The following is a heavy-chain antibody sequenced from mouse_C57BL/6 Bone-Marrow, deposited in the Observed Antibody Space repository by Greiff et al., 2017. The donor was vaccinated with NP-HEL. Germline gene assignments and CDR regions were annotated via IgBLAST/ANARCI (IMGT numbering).Heavy chain of an antibody. D-gene: IGHD1-1*01. J-gene: IGHJ1*03. V-gene: IGHV1-64*01. CDR3: ARATVRPYWYFDV. CDR1: GYTFTSYW. CDR2: IHPNSGST. Sequence: QVQLQQPGAELVKPGASVKLSCKASGYTFTSYWMHWVKQRPGQGLEWIGMIHPNSGSTNFNEKFKSKATLTVDKSSSTAYMQLSSLTSEDSAVYYCARATVRPYWYFDVWGTGTTVTVSS.